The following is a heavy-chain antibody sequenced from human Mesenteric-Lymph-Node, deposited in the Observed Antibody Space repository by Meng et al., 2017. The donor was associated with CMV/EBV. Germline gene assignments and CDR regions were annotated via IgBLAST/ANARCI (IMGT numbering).Heavy chain of an antibody. CDR1: GYTFIGYY. Sequence: ASVKVSCKASGYTFIGYYMYWVRQAPGQGLEWMGWINPDSGATNYAQIFQGRVTLTRDTSISTAYMELTSLRSDDTAVYYCARALKRHYYDTRGYLGLIYWGQGTLVTVSS. V-gene: IGHV1-2*02. CDR3: ARALKRHYYDTRGYLGLIY. CDR2: INPDSGAT. D-gene: IGHD3-22*01. J-gene: IGHJ4*02.